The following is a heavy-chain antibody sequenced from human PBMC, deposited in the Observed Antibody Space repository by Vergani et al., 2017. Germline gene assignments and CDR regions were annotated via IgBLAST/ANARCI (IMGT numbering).Heavy chain of an antibody. V-gene: IGHV1-2*02. Sequence: QVQLVQSGAEVKKPGASVKVSCKASGYTFTGYYMHWVRQAPGQGLEWMGWINPNSGSTNNAQKFQGRVTMTRDTSISTAYMELRRLRSEDTAGYYCARYSGSYLGHAFDIWGQGTMVTVSS. CDR3: ARYSGSYLGHAFDI. D-gene: IGHD1-26*01. J-gene: IGHJ3*02. CDR1: GYTFTGYY. CDR2: INPNSGST.